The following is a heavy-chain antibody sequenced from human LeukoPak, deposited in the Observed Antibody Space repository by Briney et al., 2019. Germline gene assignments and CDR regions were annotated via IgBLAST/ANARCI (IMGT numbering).Heavy chain of an antibody. V-gene: IGHV1-8*01. D-gene: IGHD6-6*01. Sequence: GASVKVSCKASGYTFTSYDINWVRQATGQGLEWMGWMNPNSGNTGYAQKFQGRVTMTRNTSISTAYMELSSLRSEDTAVYYCAREYSSSSGLYYWGQGTLVTVSS. CDR1: GYTFTSYD. CDR2: MNPNSGNT. J-gene: IGHJ4*02. CDR3: AREYSSSSGLYY.